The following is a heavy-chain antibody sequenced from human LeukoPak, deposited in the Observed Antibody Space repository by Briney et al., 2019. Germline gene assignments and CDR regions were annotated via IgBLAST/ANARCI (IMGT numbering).Heavy chain of an antibody. Sequence: GGSLRLSCAASGFTFSSYDMSWVRQAPGKGLEWVAVISYDGSNKYYADSAKGRFTISRDNSKNTLYLQMNSLRAEDTAVYYCAKDPHSYGLYYFDYWGQGTLVTVSS. V-gene: IGHV3-30*18. CDR1: GFTFSSYD. CDR2: ISYDGSNK. J-gene: IGHJ4*02. CDR3: AKDPHSYGLYYFDY. D-gene: IGHD5-18*01.